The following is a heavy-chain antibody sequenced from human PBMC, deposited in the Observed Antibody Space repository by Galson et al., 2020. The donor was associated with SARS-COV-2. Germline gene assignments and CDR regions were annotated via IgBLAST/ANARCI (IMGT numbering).Heavy chain of an antibody. V-gene: IGHV3-30*04. Sequence: GGSLRLSCAASGFIFSNYAIHWVRQAPGKGLEWVAVISYDGSNEYFTDSVKGRFSISRDNSKNTVYLQMNSLRAEDTAVYYCAKGAGDFDYWGQGTLVTVSS. J-gene: IGHJ4*02. CDR1: GFIFSNYA. CDR3: AKGAGDFDY. D-gene: IGHD3-10*01. CDR2: ISYDGSNE.